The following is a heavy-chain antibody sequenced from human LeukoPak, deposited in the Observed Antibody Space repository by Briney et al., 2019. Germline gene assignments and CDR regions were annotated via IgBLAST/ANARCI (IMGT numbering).Heavy chain of an antibody. D-gene: IGHD3-10*01. J-gene: IGHJ5*02. V-gene: IGHV4-34*01. CDR2: INHSGST. CDR3: ARPNKYYYGSGSSGWFDP. CDR1: GGSFSGYY. Sequence: PSETLSLTCAVYGGSFSGYYWSWIRQPPGKGLEWIGEINHSGSTNYNPSLKSRVTISVDTSKNQFSLKLSSVTAADTAVYYCARPNKYYYGSGSSGWFDPWGQGTLVTVSS.